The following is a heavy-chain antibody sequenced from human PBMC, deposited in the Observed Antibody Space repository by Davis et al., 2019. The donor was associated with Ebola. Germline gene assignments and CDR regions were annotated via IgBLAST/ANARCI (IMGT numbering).Heavy chain of an antibody. V-gene: IGHV1-46*01. CDR3: ARATFGYNSGWYADY. Sequence: ASVKVSCKASGYTFTSYYMHWVRQAPGQGLEWMGIINPSGGSTSYAQKFQGRVTMTRDTSISTAYMELSRLRSDDTVVYYCARATFGYNSGWYADYWGQGTLVTVSS. CDR1: GYTFTSYY. J-gene: IGHJ4*02. D-gene: IGHD6-19*01. CDR2: INPSGGST.